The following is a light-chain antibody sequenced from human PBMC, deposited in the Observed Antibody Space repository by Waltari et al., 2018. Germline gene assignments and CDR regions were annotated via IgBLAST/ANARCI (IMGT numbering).Light chain of an antibody. CDR2: EDN. V-gene: IGLV6-57*04. Sequence: NFMLTQPHSVSESPGKTVTISCTRCGGDIVSNYVPWYQQRPGSAPTTVIYEDNQRPSGVPDRFSGSIDSSSNSASLTISGLKTEDEADYYCQSYDSINHGVFGGGTKLTVL. CDR1: GGDIVSNY. CDR3: QSYDSINHGV. J-gene: IGLJ3*02.